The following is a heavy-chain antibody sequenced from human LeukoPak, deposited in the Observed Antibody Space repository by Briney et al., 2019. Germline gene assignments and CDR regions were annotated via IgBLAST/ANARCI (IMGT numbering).Heavy chain of an antibody. Sequence: SETLSLTCTVSGVSISTSRYYWGWIRQPPGKGLEWIGNIYYTGPTYYNASLQSRVTISIDMSKNQFSLRLSSVTAADTAMYYCVKSGGYGLIDYWGQGTLVTVSS. J-gene: IGHJ4*02. D-gene: IGHD6-19*01. CDR2: IYYTGPT. V-gene: IGHV4-39*01. CDR1: GVSISTSRYY. CDR3: VKSGGYGLIDY.